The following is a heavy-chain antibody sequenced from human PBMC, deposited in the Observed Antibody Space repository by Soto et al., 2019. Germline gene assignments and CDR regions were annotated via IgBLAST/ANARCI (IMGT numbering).Heavy chain of an antibody. CDR3: ARDESEGSGEIGYYDYMDV. CDR1: GFTFSSYS. J-gene: IGHJ6*03. CDR2: ITSSGASI. Sequence: EVQLVESGGGLVKPGGSLRLSCAASGFTFSSYSLNWVRQAPGKGLEWVSSITSSGASIYYADSVKGRFTISRDNAKNSLYLQMNSLRAEDTDVYYCARDESEGSGEIGYYDYMDVWGKGTTATVSS. D-gene: IGHD2-15*01. V-gene: IGHV3-21*01.